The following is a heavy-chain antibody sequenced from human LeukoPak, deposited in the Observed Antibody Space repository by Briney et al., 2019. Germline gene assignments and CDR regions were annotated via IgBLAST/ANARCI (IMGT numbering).Heavy chain of an antibody. CDR2: INHSGST. V-gene: IGHV4-34*01. Sequence: SSETLSLTCAVYGGSFSGYYWSWIRQPPGKGLEWIGEINHSGSTNYNPSLKSRVTISVDTSKNLFSLKLSSVTAADTAVYYCASPNSSSWYLGYWGQGTLVTVS. CDR3: ASPNSSSWYLGY. D-gene: IGHD6-13*01. J-gene: IGHJ4*02. CDR1: GGSFSGYY.